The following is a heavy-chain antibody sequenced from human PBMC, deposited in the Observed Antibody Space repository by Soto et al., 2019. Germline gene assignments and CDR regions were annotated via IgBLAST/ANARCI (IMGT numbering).Heavy chain of an antibody. D-gene: IGHD4-17*01. Sequence: EVQLLESGGGLVQPGGSLRLSCAASGFTFSSYAMSWVRQAPGKGLEWVSAISGSGGSTYYADSVKGRFTISRDNSKNTVYLQMNSLRAEDTAVYYCAKDQEVYGDPPAGFDPWGQGTLVTVSS. V-gene: IGHV3-23*01. CDR1: GFTFSSYA. CDR2: ISGSGGST. J-gene: IGHJ5*02. CDR3: AKDQEVYGDPPAGFDP.